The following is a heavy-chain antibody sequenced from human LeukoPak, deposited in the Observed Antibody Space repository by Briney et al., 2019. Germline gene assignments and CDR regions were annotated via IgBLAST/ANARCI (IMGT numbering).Heavy chain of an antibody. V-gene: IGHV1-69*13. CDR2: IIPIFGTA. CDR3: AREGRDGYNYGY. D-gene: IGHD5-24*01. Sequence: SVKVSCKASGGTFSSYAISWVRQAHGQGLEWMGGIIPIFGTANYAQKFQGRVTITADESTSTAYMELSSLRSEDTAVYYCAREGRDGYNYGYWGQGTLVTVSS. CDR1: GGTFSSYA. J-gene: IGHJ4*02.